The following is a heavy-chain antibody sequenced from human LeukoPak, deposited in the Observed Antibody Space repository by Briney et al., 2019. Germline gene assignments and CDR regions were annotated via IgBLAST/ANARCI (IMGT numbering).Heavy chain of an antibody. CDR1: GGSFSGYY. J-gene: IGHJ2*01. D-gene: IGHD6-19*01. CDR2: INHSGST. CDR3: ARGGSSSGWYAPLRYFDL. V-gene: IGHV4-34*01. Sequence: SETLSLTCAVYGGSFSGYYWSWIRQPPGKGLEWIGEINHSGSTNYNPSLKSRVTISVDTSKNQFSLELSSVTAADTAVYYCARGGSSSGWYAPLRYFDLWGRGTLVTVSS.